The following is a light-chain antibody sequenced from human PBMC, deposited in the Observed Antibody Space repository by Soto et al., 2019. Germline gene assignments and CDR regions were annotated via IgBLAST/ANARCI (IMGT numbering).Light chain of an antibody. V-gene: IGKV1-12*01. Sequence: DIQMTQSPSSVSASVGDRVTITCRASQGISSWLAWYQHKPGKAPNLLIYAASSLQSGVPSRFSGSGSGTDFTLTISSLHPEDFATYYCQQADSFPHTFRQGTKLEIK. J-gene: IGKJ2*01. CDR1: QGISSW. CDR2: AAS. CDR3: QQADSFPHT.